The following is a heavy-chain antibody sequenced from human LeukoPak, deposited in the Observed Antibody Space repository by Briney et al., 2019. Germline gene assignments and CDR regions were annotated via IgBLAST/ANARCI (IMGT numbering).Heavy chain of an antibody. Sequence: GASVKVSCKASGYTFTSYYMHWVRQAPGQGLEWMGLISAYNGNTNYAQKLQGRVTMTTDTSTSTAYMELRSLRSDDTAVYYCAIASHYCSSTSCYLGAGTDGGNWGQGTLVTVSS. J-gene: IGHJ4*02. CDR3: AIASHYCSSTSCYLGAGTDGGN. CDR2: ISAYNGNT. D-gene: IGHD2-2*01. CDR1: GYTFTSYY. V-gene: IGHV1-18*04.